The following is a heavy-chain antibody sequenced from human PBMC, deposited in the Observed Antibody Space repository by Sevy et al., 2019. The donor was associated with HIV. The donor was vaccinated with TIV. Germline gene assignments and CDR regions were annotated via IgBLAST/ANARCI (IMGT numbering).Heavy chain of an antibody. CDR2: IKQDGSEK. Sequence: GGSLRLSCAASGFTFRTYWMSWVRQAPGKGLELVANIKQDGSEKYYVDSVKGRFSISRDNAKNSLYLQMNNLRAEDTAVYYCARELDSTCDYWGQGTLVTVSS. V-gene: IGHV3-7*01. D-gene: IGHD3-9*01. CDR3: ARELDSTCDY. J-gene: IGHJ4*02. CDR1: GFTFRTYW.